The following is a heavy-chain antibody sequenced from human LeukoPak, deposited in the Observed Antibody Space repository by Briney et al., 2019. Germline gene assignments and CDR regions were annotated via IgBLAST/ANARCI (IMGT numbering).Heavy chain of an antibody. Sequence: PSETLSLTCTVSGGSISSYYWSWIRQPPGKGLEWVGYIYYSGSTNYNPSLKSRVTISVDTSKNQFSLKLSSVTAADTAVYYCARARGYDGYYYYYYMDVWGKGTTVTVSS. D-gene: IGHD5-12*01. CDR1: GGSISSYY. CDR2: IYYSGST. V-gene: IGHV4-59*01. CDR3: ARARGYDGYYYYYYMDV. J-gene: IGHJ6*03.